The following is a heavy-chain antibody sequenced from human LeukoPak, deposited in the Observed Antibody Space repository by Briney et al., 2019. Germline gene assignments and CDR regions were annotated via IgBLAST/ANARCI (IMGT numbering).Heavy chain of an antibody. CDR2: IYHSGST. J-gene: IGHJ3*02. CDR1: GYSISSGYY. D-gene: IGHD3-10*01. V-gene: IGHV4-38-2*01. CDR3: ARREGTSGAFDI. Sequence: PSETLSLTCAVSGYSISSGYYWGWIRQPPGKGLEWIGSIYHSGSTYYNPSLKSRVTISVDTSKNQFSLKLSSVTAADTAVYYCARREGTSGAFDIWGQGTMVTVSS.